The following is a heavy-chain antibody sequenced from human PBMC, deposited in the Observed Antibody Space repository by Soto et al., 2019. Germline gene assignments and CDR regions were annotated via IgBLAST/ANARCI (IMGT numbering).Heavy chain of an antibody. Sequence: QVQLVQSGAEVKKPGSSVKVSCKASGGTFSSYAISWVRQAPGQGLEWMGGIIPIFGTANYAQKFQGRVTITADESPSTAYRQLSSLRSEDTAEYYCARDQPYRESGNYFDYWGQGTLVTVSS. D-gene: IGHD1-26*01. J-gene: IGHJ4*02. CDR2: IIPIFGTA. CDR1: GGTFSSYA. CDR3: ARDQPYRESGNYFDY. V-gene: IGHV1-69*01.